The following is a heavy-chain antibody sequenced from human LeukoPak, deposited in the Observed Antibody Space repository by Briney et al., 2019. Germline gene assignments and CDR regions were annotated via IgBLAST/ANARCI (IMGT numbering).Heavy chain of an antibody. J-gene: IGHJ4*02. Sequence: SETLSLTCTVSGGSISSGAYYWSWIRQHPGKGLEWIGYIDYGGSTYYSPSLKSRIIISVDTSKTQFSLKLSSVTAADTAVYYCARGRGVVTATHYFDYWGQGTLVTVSS. V-gene: IGHV4-31*03. CDR3: ARGRGVVTATHYFDY. CDR1: GGSISSGAYY. D-gene: IGHD2-21*02. CDR2: IDYGGST.